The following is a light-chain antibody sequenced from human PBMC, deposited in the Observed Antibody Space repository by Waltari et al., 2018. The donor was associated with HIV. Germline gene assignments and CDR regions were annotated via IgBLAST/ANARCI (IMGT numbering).Light chain of an antibody. CDR1: NSNIGSNT. Sequence: QSVLTQPPSASGTPGQRVTISCSGRNSNIGSNTVNWYQQLPGTAPKLLIYSKNQRPSGVPDRFAGSKSGTSASLAISGLQSEDEADYYCAAWDDSLNGLLFGGGTKLTVL. CDR2: SKN. J-gene: IGLJ2*01. V-gene: IGLV1-44*01. CDR3: AAWDDSLNGLL.